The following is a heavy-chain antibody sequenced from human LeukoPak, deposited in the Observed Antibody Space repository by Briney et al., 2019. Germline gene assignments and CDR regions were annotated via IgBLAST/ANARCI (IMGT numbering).Heavy chain of an antibody. V-gene: IGHV1-69*05. J-gene: IGHJ4*02. Sequence: ASVKVSCKASGGTFSSYAISWVRQAPGQGLEWMGGIIPIFGTASYAQKFQGRVTMTRDTSTSTVYMELSSLRSEDTAVYYCAREIVGATKGEFDYWGQGTLVTVSS. CDR2: IIPIFGTA. CDR3: AREIVGATKGEFDY. D-gene: IGHD1-26*01. CDR1: GGTFSSYA.